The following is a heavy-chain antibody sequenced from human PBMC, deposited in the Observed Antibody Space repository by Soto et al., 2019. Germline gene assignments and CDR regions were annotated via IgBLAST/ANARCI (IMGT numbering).Heavy chain of an antibody. D-gene: IGHD3-9*01. J-gene: IGHJ4*02. CDR3: ARVLRYFDWPFNY. Sequence: HPGGSLRLSCAASGFTFSSYAMHWVRQAPGKGLEWVAVISYDGSNKYYADSVKGRFTISRDNSKNTLYLQMNSLRAEDTAVYYCARVLRYFDWPFNYWGQGALVTLSS. V-gene: IGHV3-30-3*01. CDR2: ISYDGSNK. CDR1: GFTFSSYA.